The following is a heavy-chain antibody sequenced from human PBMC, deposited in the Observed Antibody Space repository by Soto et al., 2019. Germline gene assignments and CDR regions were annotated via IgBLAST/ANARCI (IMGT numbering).Heavy chain of an antibody. Sequence: PSPTLSLTCAISGDSVSSNSATWNWIRQSPSRGLEWLGRTYYRSKWYNEYAVSVKSRITINPDTSKNQFSLQLNSVTPEDTAVYYCASATRTWFDPWGQVTLVTVSS. CDR3: ASATRTWFDP. V-gene: IGHV6-1*01. CDR2: TYYRSKWYN. CDR1: GDSVSSNSAT. D-gene: IGHD4-17*01. J-gene: IGHJ5*02.